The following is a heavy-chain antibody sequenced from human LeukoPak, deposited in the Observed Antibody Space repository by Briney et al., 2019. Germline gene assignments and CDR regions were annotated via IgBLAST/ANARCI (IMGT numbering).Heavy chain of an antibody. Sequence: SVKVSCKASGGTFSSYAISWVRQAPGQGLEWMGRIIPILGIANYAQKFQGRVTITADKSTSTAYMELSSLRSEDTAVYYCARDRITIFGEVPTTGAFDIWGQGTMVTVSS. V-gene: IGHV1-69*04. CDR2: IIPILGIA. J-gene: IGHJ3*02. CDR1: GGTFSSYA. D-gene: IGHD3-3*01. CDR3: ARDRITIFGEVPTTGAFDI.